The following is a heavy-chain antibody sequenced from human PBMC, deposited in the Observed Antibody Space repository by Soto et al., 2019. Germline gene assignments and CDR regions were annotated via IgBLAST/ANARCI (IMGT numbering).Heavy chain of an antibody. CDR3: AKGSVVTYLGY. CDR2: ISGGGGST. D-gene: IGHD3-22*01. CDR1: GFTFSSYA. Sequence: EVQLLESGGGLVQPGGSLRLSCAASGFTFSSYAMSWVRQAPGKGLEWVSGISGGGGSTYFADSVKGRFTISRDNSKNTLYLQMNSLRAEATAVYFCAKGSVVTYLGYWGQGTLVTVSS. J-gene: IGHJ4*02. V-gene: IGHV3-23*01.